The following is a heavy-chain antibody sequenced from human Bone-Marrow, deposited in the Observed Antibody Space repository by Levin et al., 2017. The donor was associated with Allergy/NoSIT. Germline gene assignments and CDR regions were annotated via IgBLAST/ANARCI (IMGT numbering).Heavy chain of an antibody. V-gene: IGHV3-48*02. CDR3: ARENQG. J-gene: IGHJ4*02. CDR2: IDSRGSTV. Sequence: LSLTCVASGFTFSAYSMNWVRQTPEKGLEWLSYIDSRGSTVYYADSVEGRFTISRDNAANTVYLQMYSLRDEDTATYYCARENQGWGRGTLVTVSS. CDR1: GFTFSAYS.